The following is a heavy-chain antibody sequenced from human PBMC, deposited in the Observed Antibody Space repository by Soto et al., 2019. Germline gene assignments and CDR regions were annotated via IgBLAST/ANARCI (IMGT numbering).Heavy chain of an antibody. V-gene: IGHV4-39*01. D-gene: IGHD2-15*01. Sequence: SETLFLTCTVSGGSVSSSSYYWGWVRQPPGKGLEWIGSVYYSGSTYYNPSLESRATISVDKSKNQFSLKVRSVSAADTAVYYCTRVGARYCSGATCPTAYWGQGALVTVSS. CDR2: VYYSGST. J-gene: IGHJ4*02. CDR1: GGSVSSSSYY. CDR3: TRVGARYCSGATCPTAY.